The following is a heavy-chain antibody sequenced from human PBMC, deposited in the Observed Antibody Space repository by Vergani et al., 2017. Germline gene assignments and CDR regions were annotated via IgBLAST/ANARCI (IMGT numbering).Heavy chain of an antibody. D-gene: IGHD3-3*01. CDR3: AKDSRFLEWLLSDYMDV. Sequence: EVQLLESGGGLVQPGGSLRLSCAASGFTFSSYAMSWVRQAPGKGLEWVSAISGSGGSTYYADSVKGRFTISRDNSKNTLYLQMNSLRAEDTAVYYCAKDSRFLEWLLSDYMDVWGKGTTVTVSS. CDR1: GFTFSSYA. J-gene: IGHJ6*03. CDR2: ISGSGGST. V-gene: IGHV3-23*01.